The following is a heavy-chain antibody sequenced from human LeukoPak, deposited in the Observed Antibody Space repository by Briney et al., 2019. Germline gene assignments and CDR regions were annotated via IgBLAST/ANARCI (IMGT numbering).Heavy chain of an antibody. CDR1: GGSISSYY. CDR3: ARDQSEQWLGDAFDI. Sequence: PSETLSLTCTVSGGSISSYYWSWIRQPAGKGLEWIGRIYTSGSTNYNPSLKSRVTMSVDTSKNQFSLKLSSVTAADTAVCYCARDQSEQWLGDAFDIWGQGTMVTVSS. CDR2: IYTSGST. D-gene: IGHD6-19*01. V-gene: IGHV4-4*07. J-gene: IGHJ3*02.